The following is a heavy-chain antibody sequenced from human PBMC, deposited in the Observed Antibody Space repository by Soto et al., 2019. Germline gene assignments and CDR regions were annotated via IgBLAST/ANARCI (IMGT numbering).Heavy chain of an antibody. J-gene: IGHJ4*02. CDR1: GFTFTSSA. CDR2: IVVGSGNT. Sequence: ASVKVSCKASGFTFTSSAVQWVRQARGQRLEWIGWIVVGSGNTNYAQKFQERVTITRDMSTSTAYMELSSLRSEDTAVYYCAAGVATNWYFDYWGQGTLVTVSS. CDR3: AAGVATNWYFDY. V-gene: IGHV1-58*01. D-gene: IGHD2-15*01.